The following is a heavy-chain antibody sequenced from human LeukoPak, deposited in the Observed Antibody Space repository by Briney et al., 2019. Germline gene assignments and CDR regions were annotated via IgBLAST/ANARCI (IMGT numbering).Heavy chain of an antibody. J-gene: IGHJ4*02. CDR3: ALGGPGSGWYYFDY. Sequence: PGGSLRLSCAASGFTFSSYAMSWVRQAPGKGLEWVSAISGSGGSTYYADSVKGRFTISRDNFKNTLYLQMNSLRAEDTAVYYCALGGPGSGWYYFDYWGQGTLVTVSS. CDR1: GFTFSSYA. V-gene: IGHV3-23*01. D-gene: IGHD6-19*01. CDR2: ISGSGGST.